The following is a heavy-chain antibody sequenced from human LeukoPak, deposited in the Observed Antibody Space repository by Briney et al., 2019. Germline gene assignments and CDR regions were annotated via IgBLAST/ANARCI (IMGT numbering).Heavy chain of an antibody. CDR1: GGSISSGGYY. CDR3: ARVTMVRGVIMRGYFDY. V-gene: IGHV4-31*03. CDR2: IYYSGST. Sequence: PSETLSLTCTVSGGSISSGGYYWSWIRQHPGKGLEWIGYIYYSGSTYYNPSLKSRVTISVDTSKNQFSLKLSSVTAADTAVYYCARVTMVRGVIMRGYFDYWGQGTLVTVSS. J-gene: IGHJ4*02. D-gene: IGHD3-10*01.